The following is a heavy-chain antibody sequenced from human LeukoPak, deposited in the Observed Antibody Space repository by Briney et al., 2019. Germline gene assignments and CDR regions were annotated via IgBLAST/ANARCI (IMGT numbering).Heavy chain of an antibody. V-gene: IGHV3-74*01. D-gene: IGHD3-3*01. CDR3: AKDLEWTMYYFDY. CDR1: GFTFSSSW. J-gene: IGHJ4*02. CDR2: INTDGSST. Sequence: GGSLRLSCAASGFTFSSSWMHWVRQAPGKGLVWVSRINTDGSSTTYADSVKGRFTISRDNSKNTLYLQMNSLRAEDTAVYYCAKDLEWTMYYFDYWGQGTLVTVSS.